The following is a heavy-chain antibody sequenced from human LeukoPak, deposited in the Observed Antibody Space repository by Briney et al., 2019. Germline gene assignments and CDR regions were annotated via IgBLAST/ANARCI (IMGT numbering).Heavy chain of an antibody. J-gene: IGHJ4*02. CDR2: ISAYNGNT. V-gene: IGHV1-18*01. D-gene: IGHD6-19*01. Sequence: ASVKVSCKASRYTFISYGISWVRQAPGQGLEWMGWISAYNGNTNYAQKLQGRVTMTTDTSTSTAYMELRSLRSDDTAVYYCARESLSGFIDYGGQGTLVTVSS. CDR1: RYTFISYG. CDR3: ARESLSGFIDY.